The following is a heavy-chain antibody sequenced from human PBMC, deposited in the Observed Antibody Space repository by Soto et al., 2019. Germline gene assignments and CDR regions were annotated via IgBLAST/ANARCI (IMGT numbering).Heavy chain of an antibody. CDR2: IYHSGST. J-gene: IGHJ5*02. Sequence: PXETLSLTCSVSGGSISSGGYSWSWIRQPRGKGLEWIGYIYHSGSTYYNPSLKSRVTISVDRSKNQFSLKLSSVTAADTAVYYCARGKYYGSGTHYNWFDPWGQGTLVTVSS. D-gene: IGHD3-10*01. CDR3: ARGKYYGSGTHYNWFDP. CDR1: GGSISSGGYS. V-gene: IGHV4-30-2*01.